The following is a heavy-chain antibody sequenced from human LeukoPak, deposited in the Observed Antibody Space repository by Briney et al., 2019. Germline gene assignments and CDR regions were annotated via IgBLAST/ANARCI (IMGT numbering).Heavy chain of an antibody. Sequence: SQALSLTCAVYGGSYSGYYWRGITDPPAKGLEWIGEINHSGSTNYNPSLKSRITISVDTSKNQFSLKLSSVTAGDTAVYYCARGSRGSGYFEYFQHWGQGTLVTVSS. V-gene: IGHV4-34*01. J-gene: IGHJ1*01. CDR3: ARGSRGSGYFEYFQH. D-gene: IGHD3-10*01. CDR1: GGSYSGYY. CDR2: INHSGST.